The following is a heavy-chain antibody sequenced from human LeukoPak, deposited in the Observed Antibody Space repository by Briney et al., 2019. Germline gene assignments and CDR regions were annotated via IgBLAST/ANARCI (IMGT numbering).Heavy chain of an antibody. CDR3: ARSQGDSSGAVDY. CDR2: IIPILGIA. V-gene: IGHV1-69*04. Sequence: ASVKVSCKASGGTFSSYATSWVRQAPGQGLEWMGRIIPILGIANYAQKFQGRVTITADKSTSTAYMELSSLRSEDTAVYYCARSQGDSSGAVDYWGQGTLVTVSS. J-gene: IGHJ4*02. D-gene: IGHD3-22*01. CDR1: GGTFSSYA.